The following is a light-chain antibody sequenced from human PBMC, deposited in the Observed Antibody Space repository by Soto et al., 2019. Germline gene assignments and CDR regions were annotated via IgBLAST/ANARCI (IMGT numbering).Light chain of an antibody. J-gene: IGKJ4*01. CDR2: AAS. CDR1: QILSGTY. Sequence: DIVLTQSPDTLSLSPGESATLSCRASQILSGTYLAWYQQKLGQSPRLLIYAASTRATGVPERFSGSGSGTDFTLTISRLQPEDFAVYYCQHYVSSPLTFGGGTKVEIK. V-gene: IGKV3-20*01. CDR3: QHYVSSPLT.